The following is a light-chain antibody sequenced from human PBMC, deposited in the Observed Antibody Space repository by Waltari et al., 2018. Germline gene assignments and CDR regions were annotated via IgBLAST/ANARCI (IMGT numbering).Light chain of an antibody. CDR3: QQSYSTPLT. J-gene: IGKJ4*01. V-gene: IGKV1-39*01. CDR1: QSISSY. CDR2: AAS. Sequence: DIQMTQSPSSLSASVGDRVTITCRASQSISSYLNWYQQKPGKAPKLLIYAASSLQSGVPSEFSGSGSGTDFTLTISSLHPEDFATYYCQQSYSTPLTFGGGTKVEIK.